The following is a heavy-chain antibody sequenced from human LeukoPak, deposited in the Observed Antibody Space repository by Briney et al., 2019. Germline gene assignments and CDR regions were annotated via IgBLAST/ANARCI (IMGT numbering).Heavy chain of an antibody. J-gene: IGHJ3*02. V-gene: IGHV3-7*04. Sequence: GGSLRLSCAASGFTFSSYAMSWVRQAPGKGLEWVATIKPDGSETYCVDSVKGRFAISRDNAKNSLYLQMDSLRTEDTAVYYCARERLSAFDIWGRGTLVSVSS. CDR1: GFTFSSYA. D-gene: IGHD2/OR15-2a*01. CDR2: IKPDGSET. CDR3: ARERLSAFDI.